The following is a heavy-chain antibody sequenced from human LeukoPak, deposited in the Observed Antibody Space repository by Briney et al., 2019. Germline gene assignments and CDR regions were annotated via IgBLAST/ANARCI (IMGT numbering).Heavy chain of an antibody. Sequence: PGGSLSLSCAVSGFTFSSYWMHWVSQAPGKGLEWVSAISGSGDSTYYADSVKGRFTISRDNSKNTLYLQMNSLRAEDTAVYYCAKGTGYYYYYGMAVWGQGTTVTVSS. CDR3: AKGTGYYYYYGMAV. CDR1: GFTFSSYW. D-gene: IGHD3/OR15-3a*01. J-gene: IGHJ6*01. CDR2: ISGSGDST. V-gene: IGHV3-23*01.